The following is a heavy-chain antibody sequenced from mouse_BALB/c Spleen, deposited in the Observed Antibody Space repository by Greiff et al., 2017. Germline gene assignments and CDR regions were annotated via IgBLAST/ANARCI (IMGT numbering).Heavy chain of an antibody. J-gene: IGHJ3*01. CDR3: AKDYYEGFAY. Sequence: QVQLQQSGPELVKPGASVKMSCKASGYTFTDYVISWVKQRTGQGLEWIGEIYPGSGSTYCNEKFKGKATLTADKSSNTAYMQLSSLTSEDSAVYFCAKDYYEGFAYWGQGTLVTVSA. D-gene: IGHD1-1*01. CDR2: IYPGSGST. CDR1: GYTFTDYV. V-gene: IGHV1-81*01.